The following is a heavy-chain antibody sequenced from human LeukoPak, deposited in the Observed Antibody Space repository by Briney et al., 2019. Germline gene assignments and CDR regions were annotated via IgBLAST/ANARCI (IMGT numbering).Heavy chain of an antibody. V-gene: IGHV4-59*01. CDR1: GGSISNYY. J-gene: IGHJ4*02. D-gene: IGHD6-6*01. Sequence: PSETLSLTCTVSGGSISNYYWSWIRQPPGKGLEYIGFIYHSGSTNYNPSLKSRVTMSVEKSKNQCSLRLSSVTAADTAIYFCARSTQDSSTSFDYWGQGTLVTVSS. CDR3: ARSTQDSSTSFDY. CDR2: IYHSGST.